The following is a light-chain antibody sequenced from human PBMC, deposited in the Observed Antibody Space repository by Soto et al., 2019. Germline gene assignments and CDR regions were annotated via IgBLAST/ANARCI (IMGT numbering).Light chain of an antibody. J-gene: IGKJ5*01. CDR1: QSISSY. V-gene: IGKV1-39*01. CDR3: QQSYSTPIT. CDR2: AAS. Sequence: DIQMTQSPSTLSGSVGDRVTITCRASQSISSYLNWYQQKPGKAPKLLIYAASSLQSGVPSRSSGSGSGTDFTLTISSLQPEDFATYYCQQSYSTPITFGQGTRLEIK.